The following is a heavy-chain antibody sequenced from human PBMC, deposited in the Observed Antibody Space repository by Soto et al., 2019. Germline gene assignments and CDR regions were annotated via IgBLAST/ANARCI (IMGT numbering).Heavy chain of an antibody. CDR2: INSDGSTT. CDR3: VRDERYASSSRFDY. J-gene: IGHJ4*02. CDR1: GIPFNSNW. V-gene: IGHV3-74*01. Sequence: EVQLVESGGDLVQPGGSLRLSCAVSGIPFNSNWMHWVRQAPGKGLVWVSRINSDGSTTSYADSVRGRFTISRDNAKNTLYLQMNSLRAEDTAVYYCVRDERYASSSRFDYWGQGTLVTVSS. D-gene: IGHD6-6*01.